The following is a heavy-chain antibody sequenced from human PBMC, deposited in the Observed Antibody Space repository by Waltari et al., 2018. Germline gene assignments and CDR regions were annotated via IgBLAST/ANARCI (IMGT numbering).Heavy chain of an antibody. Sequence: EVQLVESGGGLVQPGGSLRLSCAASGFTFNNWMSWVRQAPGKGLEWGANIKPDGSEKNDADSVKGRFTIAIDNVKNSLYLQMNSLSLEDTAVYYCARELHWSARDYWGQGTLVTVSS. J-gene: IGHJ4*02. CDR3: ARELHWSARDY. CDR2: IKPDGSEK. V-gene: IGHV3-7*01. D-gene: IGHD3-3*01. CDR1: GFTFNNW.